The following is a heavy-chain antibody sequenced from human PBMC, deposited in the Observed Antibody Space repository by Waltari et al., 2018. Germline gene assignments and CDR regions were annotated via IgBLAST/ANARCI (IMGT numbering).Heavy chain of an antibody. Sequence: QVQLVQSGAEVKKPGASVKVSCKASGGTFSSYAINWVRQAPGTGLEWMGGIIPIFGTANYAQKFQGRVTITADESTSTAYMELSSLRSEDTAVYYCASRAVDTAMDDYYYYGMDVWGQGTTVTVSS. CDR2: IIPIFGTA. CDR3: ASRAVDTAMDDYYYYGMDV. V-gene: IGHV1-69*01. D-gene: IGHD5-18*01. CDR1: GGTFSSYA. J-gene: IGHJ6*02.